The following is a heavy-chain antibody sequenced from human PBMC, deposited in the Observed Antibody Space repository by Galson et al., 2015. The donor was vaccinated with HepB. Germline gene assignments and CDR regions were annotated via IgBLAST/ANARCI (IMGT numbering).Heavy chain of an antibody. CDR3: AREEDYYDSSGYPVWYYGMDV. CDR1: GFTFSSYG. CDR2: ISYDGCNK. D-gene: IGHD3-22*01. V-gene: IGHV3-30*03. Sequence: SLRLSCAASGFTFSSYGMHWVRQAPGKGLEWVAVISYDGCNKYYADSVKGRFTISRDNSKNTLYLQMNSLRAEDTAVYYCAREEDYYDSSGYPVWYYGMDVWGQGTTVTVSS. J-gene: IGHJ6*02.